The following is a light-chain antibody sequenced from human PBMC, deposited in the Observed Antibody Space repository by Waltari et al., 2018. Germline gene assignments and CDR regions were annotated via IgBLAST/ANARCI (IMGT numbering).Light chain of an antibody. CDR2: EVS. CDR1: SSAVGGSNY. Sequence: QSALTPPASVSGSPGQSTPIPGTGPSSAVGGSNYVSWYQQHPGKAPKLMIYEVSNRPSGVSNRFSGSKSGNTASLTISGLQAEDEADYYCSSYTSSSTLVVFGGGTKLTVL. J-gene: IGLJ2*01. V-gene: IGLV2-14*01. CDR3: SSYTSSSTLVV.